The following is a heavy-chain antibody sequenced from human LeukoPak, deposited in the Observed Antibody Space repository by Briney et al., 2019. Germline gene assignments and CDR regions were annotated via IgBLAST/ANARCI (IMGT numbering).Heavy chain of an antibody. Sequence: PSETLSLTCTVAGGSISSYYWSWIRQPAGKGREWSGRVYISGTTNYNPSLKSRITMSLDTSKNQLSLKLSSVTAADTAVYYCARDEAGSGYIDYWGQGTLVTVSS. J-gene: IGHJ4*02. CDR2: VYISGTT. D-gene: IGHD3-22*01. CDR3: ARDEAGSGYIDY. V-gene: IGHV4-4*07. CDR1: GGSISSYY.